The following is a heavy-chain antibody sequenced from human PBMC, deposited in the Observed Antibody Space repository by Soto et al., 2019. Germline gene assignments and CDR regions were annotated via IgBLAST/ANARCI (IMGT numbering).Heavy chain of an antibody. D-gene: IGHD2-2*01. Sequence: ASVKVSCKASGYTFTSYDINWVRQATGQGLEWMGWMNPNSGNTGYAQKFQGRVTMTRNTSISTAYMELSSLRSEDTAVYYCARGGYHCSSTSCYEGYYYYYMDVWGKGTTVTVSS. J-gene: IGHJ6*03. CDR3: ARGGYHCSSTSCYEGYYYYYMDV. CDR1: GYTFTSYD. CDR2: MNPNSGNT. V-gene: IGHV1-8*01.